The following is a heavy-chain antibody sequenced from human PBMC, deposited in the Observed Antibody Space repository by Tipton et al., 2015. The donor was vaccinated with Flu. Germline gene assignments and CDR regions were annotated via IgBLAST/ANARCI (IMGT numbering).Heavy chain of an antibody. J-gene: IGHJ4*02. CDR1: GYTFSSYW. CDR3: ARRKGDGFNYYIFDY. V-gene: IGHV5-51*03. CDR2: IYPGDSNTN. D-gene: IGHD5-24*01. Sequence: QLVQSGAEVKKPGESLKISCKGSGYTFSSYWVAWVRQMPGKGLEWKGIIYPGDSNTNRYSPSFQGQVTISVDMSVDTAYLQWSSLKASDTAMYYCARRKGDGFNYYIFDYWGQGTLVTVSS.